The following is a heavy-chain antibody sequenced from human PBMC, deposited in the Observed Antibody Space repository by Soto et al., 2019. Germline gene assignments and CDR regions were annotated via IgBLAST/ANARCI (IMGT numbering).Heavy chain of an antibody. V-gene: IGHV1-18*01. CDR3: VRDRGNSRDY. CDR2: ISIFSDST. Sequence: ASVKVSCKASGGTFSSYAINWVRQAPGQGLEWMGWISIFSDSTNYAQKFQGRVTMTTDTSTTTVYMELRSLRSDDTAVYYCVRDRGNSRDYWGQGTLVTVSS. J-gene: IGHJ4*02. D-gene: IGHD4-4*01. CDR1: GGTFSSYA.